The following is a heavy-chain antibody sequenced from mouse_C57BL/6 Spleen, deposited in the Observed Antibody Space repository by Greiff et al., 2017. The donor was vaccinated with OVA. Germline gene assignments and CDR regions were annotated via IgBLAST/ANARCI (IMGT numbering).Heavy chain of an antibody. V-gene: IGHV3-6*01. CDR2: ISYDGSN. CDR3: ARTTRGAMDY. J-gene: IGHJ4*01. CDR1: GYSITSGYY. Sequence: EVQLVESGPGLVKPSQSLSLTCSVTGYSITSGYYWNWIRQFPGNKLEWMGYISYDGSNNYNPSLKNRISITRDTSKNQFFLKLNSVTTEDTATYYCARTTRGAMDYWGQGTSVTVSS. D-gene: IGHD5-5*01.